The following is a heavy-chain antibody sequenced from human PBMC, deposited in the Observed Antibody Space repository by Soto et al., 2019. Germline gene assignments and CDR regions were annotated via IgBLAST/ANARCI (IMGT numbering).Heavy chain of an antibody. J-gene: IGHJ4*02. CDR3: AKVFYPSSSWYRYYFDY. CDR1: GFTFSSYA. CDR2: ISGSGGST. V-gene: IGHV3-23*01. D-gene: IGHD6-13*01. Sequence: EVQLLESGGGLVQPGGSLRLSCAASGFTFSSYAMSWVRQAPGKGLEWVSAISGSGGSTYYADSVKGRFTISRDNSKNTLYLQMNRLRAEDTAVYYCAKVFYPSSSWYRYYFDYWGQGTLVTVSS.